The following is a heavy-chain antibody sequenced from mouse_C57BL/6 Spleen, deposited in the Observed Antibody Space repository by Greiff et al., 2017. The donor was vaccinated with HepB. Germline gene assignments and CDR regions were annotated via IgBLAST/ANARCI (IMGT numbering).Heavy chain of an antibody. CDR2: IDPEDGDT. Sequence: EVQLQQSGAELVRPGASVKLSCTASGFNIKDYYMHWVKQRPEQGLEWIGRIDPEDGDTEYAPKVQGKATMTADTSSNTAYLQLSSLTSEDTAVYYCTSLSIYDGYYDFAYWGQGTLVTVSA. J-gene: IGHJ3*01. V-gene: IGHV14-1*01. CDR1: GFNIKDYY. CDR3: TSLSIYDGYYDFAY. D-gene: IGHD2-3*01.